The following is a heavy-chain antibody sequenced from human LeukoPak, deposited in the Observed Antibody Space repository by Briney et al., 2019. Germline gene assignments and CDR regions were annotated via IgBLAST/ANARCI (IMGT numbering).Heavy chain of an antibody. Sequence: GGSLRLSCAASGFTFSDYYMSWIRQAPGKGLEWVSYISSSSSYTNYADSVKGRFTISRDNAKNSLYLQMNSLRAEDTAVYYCARDQTLNDYVLVSVGLSYYYYGMDVWGQGTTVTVSS. CDR1: GFTFSDYY. V-gene: IGHV3-11*06. D-gene: IGHD4-17*01. J-gene: IGHJ6*02. CDR2: ISSSSSYT. CDR3: ARDQTLNDYVLVSVGLSYYYYGMDV.